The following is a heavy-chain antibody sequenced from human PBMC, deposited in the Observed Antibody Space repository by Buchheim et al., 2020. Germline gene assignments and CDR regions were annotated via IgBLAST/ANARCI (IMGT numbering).Heavy chain of an antibody. Sequence: QVLLQESGPGLLKPSETLSLTCTVSGDSLRGYYWNWIRQPPGKGLEWIGYISYGGTTKYNPTLKSRVSITLDTSKDQFYLKMNTVTAADTAKYFCARGGQTAAAVDNWFDPWGQG. V-gene: IGHV4-59*01. CDR3: ARGGQTAAAVDNWFDP. J-gene: IGHJ5*02. CDR2: ISYGGTT. D-gene: IGHD1-14*01. CDR1: GDSLRGYY.